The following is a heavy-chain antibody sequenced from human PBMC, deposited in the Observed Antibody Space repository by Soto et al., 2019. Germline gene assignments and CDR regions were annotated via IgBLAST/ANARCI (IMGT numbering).Heavy chain of an antibody. J-gene: IGHJ5*02. Sequence: QGQLVPSGAEVKKPGASVKISCKASGYTFTSYPLHWVRQAPGQGLERMGRLNVGNGATDYAQKFQGIVTFTRDTSARTAYMELCSITSEDTAVYFCAREREVCGGRWGAYSWFEPWGEGTLCSVSS. CDR2: LNVGNGAT. D-gene: IGHD2-21*01. V-gene: IGHV1-3*01. CDR1: GYTFTSYP. CDR3: AREREVCGGRWGAYSWFEP.